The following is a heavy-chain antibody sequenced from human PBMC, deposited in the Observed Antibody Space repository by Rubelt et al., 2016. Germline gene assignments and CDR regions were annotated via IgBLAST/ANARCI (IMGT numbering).Heavy chain of an antibody. CDR2: ISRSGDTT. J-gene: IGHJ4*02. Sequence: EVQLVESGGGLVQRGGSLRLSCAVSGFTFSSSWMSWVRQAPGKGLEWVSGISRSGDTTYYADSVKGRLTMSRDNSKNTLYLQMDSLRVEDTAVFYCAKGSGQTSGPIYWGQGTLVTVSS. CDR3: AKGSGQTSGPIY. CDR1: GFTFSSSW. V-gene: IGHV3-23*04. D-gene: IGHD3-3*01.